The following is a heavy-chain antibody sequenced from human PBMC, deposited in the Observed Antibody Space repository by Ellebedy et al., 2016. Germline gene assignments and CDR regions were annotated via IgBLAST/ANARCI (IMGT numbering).Heavy chain of an antibody. CDR2: MNPNSGNT. CDR1: GYTFTSYD. D-gene: IGHD6-19*01. V-gene: IGHV1-8*01. Sequence: ASVKVSCKASGYTFTSYDINWVRQATGQGLEWMGWMNPNSGNTGYAQKFQGRVTITADKSTSTAYMELSSLRSEDTAVYYCARDVGIAVAVGEYYYYGMDVWGQGTTVTVSS. CDR3: ARDVGIAVAVGEYYYYGMDV. J-gene: IGHJ6*02.